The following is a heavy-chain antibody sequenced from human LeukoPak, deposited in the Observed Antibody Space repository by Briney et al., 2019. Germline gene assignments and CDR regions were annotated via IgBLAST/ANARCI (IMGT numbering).Heavy chain of an antibody. Sequence: GGSLRLSCAASGFTFSSHWMHWVRQAPGKGLVWVSRIDTDGSTTRYADSVKGRFTISRDNAENTLYLQMDSLRAEDTALYYCARTRGNAFDIWGQGTVVTVSS. D-gene: IGHD3-10*01. CDR1: GFTFSSHW. CDR3: ARTRGNAFDI. J-gene: IGHJ3*02. V-gene: IGHV3-74*01. CDR2: IDTDGSTT.